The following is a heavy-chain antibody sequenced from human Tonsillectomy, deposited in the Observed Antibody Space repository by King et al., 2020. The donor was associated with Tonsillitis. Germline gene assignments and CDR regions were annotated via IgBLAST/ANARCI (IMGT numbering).Heavy chain of an antibody. J-gene: IGHJ4*02. CDR3: ARNKGGGWHDY. Sequence: QLQESGPGLVKPSETLSLTCTVSDYSISSGYYWGWIRQPPGKGLEWIGSISHSGTTYYNPSLKSRLTISLDTSKNQFSLKLSSLTAADAAVYYCARNKGGGWHDYWGQGTLVTVSS. V-gene: IGHV4-38-2*02. D-gene: IGHD6-19*01. CDR2: ISHSGTT. CDR1: DYSISSGYY.